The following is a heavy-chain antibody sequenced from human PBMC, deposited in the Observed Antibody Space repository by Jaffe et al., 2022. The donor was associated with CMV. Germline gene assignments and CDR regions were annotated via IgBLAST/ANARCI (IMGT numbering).Heavy chain of an antibody. CDR3: ARVYNAYHFGMDV. Sequence: QVQLQVSGPGLVKPSETLSLTCTVSGGSVSSNSYYWSWIRQPPGKGLEWIGYIYKSGGTNYNPSLGSRVTISTDTSKNQLSLKLKSVTAADTAVYYCARVYNAYHFGMDVWGQGTTVTVSS. CDR2: IYKSGGT. CDR1: GGSVSSNSYY. J-gene: IGHJ6*02. V-gene: IGHV4-61*01. D-gene: IGHD1-1*01.